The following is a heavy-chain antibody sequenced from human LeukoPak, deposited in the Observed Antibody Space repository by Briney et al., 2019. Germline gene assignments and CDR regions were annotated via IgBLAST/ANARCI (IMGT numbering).Heavy chain of an antibody. CDR3: ARVRGGN. Sequence: PGGSLRLSCAASGFTFSDFWMCWVRQAPGKGLVWISNIHDDGTTAYADSVKGRFTISRDNAKNTLYLQMNSLRAEDTAVYYCARVRGGNWGQGTLVTVSS. CDR1: GFTFSDFW. V-gene: IGHV3-74*01. J-gene: IGHJ4*02. CDR2: IHDDGTT. D-gene: IGHD3-16*01.